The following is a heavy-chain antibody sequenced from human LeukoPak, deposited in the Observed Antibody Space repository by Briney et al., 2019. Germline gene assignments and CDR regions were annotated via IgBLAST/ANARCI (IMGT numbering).Heavy chain of an antibody. Sequence: ASVKVSCKASGYTFTSYYMHWVRQAPGQGLEWMGIINPSGGSTSYAQKFQGRVTMTRDMSTSTVYMELSSLRSEDTAVYYCARVITMVRGAKRGLAYWGQGTLVTVSS. D-gene: IGHD3-10*01. J-gene: IGHJ4*02. V-gene: IGHV1-46*01. CDR3: ARVITMVRGAKRGLAY. CDR1: GYTFTSYY. CDR2: INPSGGST.